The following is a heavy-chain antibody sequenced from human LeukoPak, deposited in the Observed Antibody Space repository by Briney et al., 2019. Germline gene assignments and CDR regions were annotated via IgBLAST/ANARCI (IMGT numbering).Heavy chain of an antibody. CDR2: IYCSGST. Sequence: PSETLSLTCTVSGGSISSYYWSWIRQPPGKGLEWIGYIYCSGSTNYNPSLKSRVTISVDTSKNQFSLKLSSVTAADTAVYYCARQWELRVWYFDLWGRGTLVTVSS. D-gene: IGHD1-26*01. J-gene: IGHJ2*01. CDR1: GGSISSYY. CDR3: ARQWELRVWYFDL. V-gene: IGHV4-59*08.